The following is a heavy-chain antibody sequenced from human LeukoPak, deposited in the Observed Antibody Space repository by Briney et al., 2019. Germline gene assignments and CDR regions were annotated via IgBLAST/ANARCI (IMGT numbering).Heavy chain of an antibody. CDR2: INWNGGST. CDR1: GFTFDNYG. CDR3: ARTSYGGNSGWFDP. D-gene: IGHD4-23*01. J-gene: IGHJ5*02. V-gene: IGHV3-20*01. Sequence: PGGSLRLSCAASGFTFDNYGMTWVRQAPGKGLEWVSGINWNGGSTGYADSVKGRFTISRDNAKNSLYLQMNSLRAEDTALYHCARTSYGGNSGWFDPWGQGTLVTVSS.